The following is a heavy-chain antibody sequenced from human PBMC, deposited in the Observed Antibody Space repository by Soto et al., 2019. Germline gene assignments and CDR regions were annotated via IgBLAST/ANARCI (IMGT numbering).Heavy chain of an antibody. CDR2: IIPIFGTA. V-gene: IGHV1-69*01. J-gene: IGHJ6*02. CDR1: GGTFSSYA. D-gene: IGHD2-2*01. Sequence: QVQLVQSGAEVKKPGSSVKVSCKASGGTFSSYAISWVRQAPGQGLEWMGGIIPIFGTANYAQKFQGRVTITADESTSTAYMELRSLRSEDTAVYYCARGGGGDIVLVPAAIGPYYYYGMDVLGQGTTVTVSS. CDR3: ARGGGGDIVLVPAAIGPYYYYGMDV.